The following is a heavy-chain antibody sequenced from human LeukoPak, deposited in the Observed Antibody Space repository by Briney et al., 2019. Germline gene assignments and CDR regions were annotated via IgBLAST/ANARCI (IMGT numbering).Heavy chain of an antibody. CDR3: ASSDTAMVTVWFDP. CDR1: GGSISSSSYY. V-gene: IGHV4-39*01. J-gene: IGHJ5*02. Sequence: SETLSLTCTVSGGSISSSSYYWGWIRQPPGKGLEWIGSIYYSGSTYYNPSLKSRVTISVDTSKNQFSLKLSSVTAADTAVYYCASSDTAMVTVWFDPWGQGTLVTVSS. CDR2: IYYSGST. D-gene: IGHD5-18*01.